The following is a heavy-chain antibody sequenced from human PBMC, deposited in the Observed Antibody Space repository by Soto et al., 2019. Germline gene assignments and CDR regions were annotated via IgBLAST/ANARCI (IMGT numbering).Heavy chain of an antibody. J-gene: IGHJ6*02. V-gene: IGHV1-8*01. D-gene: IGHD4-17*01. Sequence: QVQLVQSGAEVKKPGASVKVSCKASGYTFTSYDINWVRQATGQGLEWMGWMNPNSGNTGYAQKFQGRVTMTRNTSISTAYMELSILRSEDTAVYYCARGMTTVNTESYYYGMDVWGQWTTVTVSS. CDR2: MNPNSGNT. CDR3: ARGMTTVNTESYYYGMDV. CDR1: GYTFTSYD.